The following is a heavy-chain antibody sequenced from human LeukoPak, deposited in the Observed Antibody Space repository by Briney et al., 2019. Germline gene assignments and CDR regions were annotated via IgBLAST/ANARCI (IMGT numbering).Heavy chain of an antibody. Sequence: GGSLRLSCAASGFTFSSYAMSWVRQAPGKGLEWVSAISGSGGSTYYADSVKGRFTIARDNSKNTLYLQMNSLRAEDTAVYYCARKATRRGYFDYWGQGTLVTVSS. D-gene: IGHD1-26*01. CDR1: GFTFSSYA. V-gene: IGHV3-23*01. J-gene: IGHJ4*02. CDR3: ARKATRRGYFDY. CDR2: ISGSGGST.